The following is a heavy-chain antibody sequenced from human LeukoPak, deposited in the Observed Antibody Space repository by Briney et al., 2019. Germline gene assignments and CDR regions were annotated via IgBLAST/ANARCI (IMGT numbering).Heavy chain of an antibody. CDR2: INHSGST. CDR3: ARGPTTETYYFDY. CDR1: GGSFSGYY. J-gene: IGHJ4*02. D-gene: IGHD1-14*01. Sequence: TSETLSLTCAVYGGSFSGYYWSWICQPPGKGLEWIGEINHSGSTNYNPSLKSRVTISVDTSKNQFSLKLSSVTAADTAVYYCARGPTTETYYFDYWGQGTLVTVSS. V-gene: IGHV4-34*01.